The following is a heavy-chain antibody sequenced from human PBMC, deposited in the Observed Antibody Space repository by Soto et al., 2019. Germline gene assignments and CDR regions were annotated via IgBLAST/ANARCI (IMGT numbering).Heavy chain of an antibody. CDR1: GFTFSSYS. V-gene: IGHV3-21*01. D-gene: IGHD2-15*01. J-gene: IGHJ4*02. CDR3: AIDGGFQPVPYFDY. CDR2: ISSSSSYI. Sequence: PGGSLRLSCAASGFTFSSYSMNWVRQAPGKGLEWVSSISSSSSYIYYADSVKGRFTISRDNAKNSLYLQMNSLRAEDTAVYYCAIDGGFQPVPYFDYWGQGTLVTVSS.